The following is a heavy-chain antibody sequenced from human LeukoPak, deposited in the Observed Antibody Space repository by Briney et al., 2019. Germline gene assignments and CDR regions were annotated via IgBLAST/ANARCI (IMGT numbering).Heavy chain of an antibody. CDR3: ARESGSYHGNDY. Sequence: SVKVSCKASGGTFSSYAISWVRQAPGQGLEWMGGIIPIFGTANYAQKFQGRVTITADESTSTAYMELSSLRSEDTAVYYCARESGSYHGNDYWGQGTLVTVSS. V-gene: IGHV1-69*13. CDR1: GGTFSSYA. D-gene: IGHD1-26*01. J-gene: IGHJ4*02. CDR2: IIPIFGTA.